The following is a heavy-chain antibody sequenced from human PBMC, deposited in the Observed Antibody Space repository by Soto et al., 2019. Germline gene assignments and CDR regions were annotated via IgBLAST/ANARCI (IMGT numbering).Heavy chain of an antibody. V-gene: IGHV3-23*01. D-gene: IGHD3-10*01. CDR3: AKDLTCLGGSGSYYDY. CDR1: GFTSSTYA. Sequence: EVQLLESGGDLVQPGGSLRLSCAASGFTSSTYAMSWVRQAPGKGLEWVSGISGRGGITYYAHSVKGRFTISRDNSKNTLYLQMNRLRAEDPAMYYCAKDLTCLGGSGSYYDYWGQGALVTVSS. CDR2: ISGRGGIT. J-gene: IGHJ4*02.